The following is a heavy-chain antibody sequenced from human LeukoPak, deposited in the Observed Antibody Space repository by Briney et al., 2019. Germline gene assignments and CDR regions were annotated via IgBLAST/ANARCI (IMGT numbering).Heavy chain of an antibody. CDR2: IEYDGSNK. V-gene: IGHV3-30*18. CDR3: ANGFGPRLYGVDV. CDR1: GFTFSTYG. J-gene: IGHJ6*02. D-gene: IGHD3-16*01. Sequence: PGGSLRLSCAASGFTFSTYGMHWVRQAPGKGLEWVAVIEYDGSNKYYADSVKGRFTISRDNSKNTLYLQMNSLRAEDTAVYYWANGFGPRLYGVDVWGQGTTVTVSS.